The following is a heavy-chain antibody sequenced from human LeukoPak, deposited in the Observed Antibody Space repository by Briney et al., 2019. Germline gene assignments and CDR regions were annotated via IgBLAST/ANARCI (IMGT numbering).Heavy chain of an antibody. J-gene: IGHJ3*02. Sequence: PGGSLRLSCAASGFSFSSYGINWVRQAPGKGLEWVSGISGSGDITYYADSVKGRFTISRDNSKNTLYLQMNSLRAEDTAVYYCARDGGVGGSYFEGAFDIWGQGTMVTVSS. CDR3: ARDGGVGGSYFEGAFDI. V-gene: IGHV3-23*01. CDR2: ISGSGDIT. D-gene: IGHD1-26*01. CDR1: GFSFSSYG.